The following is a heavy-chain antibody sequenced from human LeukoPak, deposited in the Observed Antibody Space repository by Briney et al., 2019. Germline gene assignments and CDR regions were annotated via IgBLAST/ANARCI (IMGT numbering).Heavy chain of an antibody. CDR2: INHSGST. Sequence: SETLSPTCAVYGGSFSGYYWSWIRQPPGKGLEWIGEINHSGSTNYNPSLKSRVTISVDTSKNQFSLKLSSVTAADTAVYYCARGTGGSGSSGIDYWGQGTLVTVSS. CDR1: GGSFSGYY. J-gene: IGHJ4*02. CDR3: ARGTGGSGSSGIDY. V-gene: IGHV4-34*01. D-gene: IGHD3-10*01.